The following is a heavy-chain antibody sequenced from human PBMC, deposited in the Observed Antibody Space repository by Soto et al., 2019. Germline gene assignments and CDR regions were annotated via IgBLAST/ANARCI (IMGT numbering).Heavy chain of an antibody. V-gene: IGHV3-30*18. CDR3: AKGYTCSGGSCYSFYYYYMDV. Sequence: PGGSLRLSCAASGFTFSSYGMHWVRQAPGKGLEWVAVISYDGSNKYYADSVKGRFTISRDNSKNTLYLQMNSLRAEDTAVYYCAKGYTCSGGSCYSFYYYYMDVWGKGTTVTVSS. D-gene: IGHD2-15*01. CDR1: GFTFSSYG. CDR2: ISYDGSNK. J-gene: IGHJ6*03.